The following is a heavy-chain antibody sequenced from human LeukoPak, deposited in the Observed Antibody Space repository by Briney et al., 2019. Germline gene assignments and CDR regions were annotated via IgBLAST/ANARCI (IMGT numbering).Heavy chain of an antibody. CDR1: GFTFSSYG. D-gene: IGHD6-13*01. CDR2: IWYDGSNK. J-gene: IGHJ4*02. Sequence: GGSLRLSCAASGFTFSSYGMHWVRQAPGKGLEWVAVIWYDGSNKYYADSVKGRFTISRDNSKNTLYLQMNSLRAEDTAVYYCARINSVGSSRGYYFDYWGQGTLVTVSS. V-gene: IGHV3-33*01. CDR3: ARINSVGSSRGYYFDY.